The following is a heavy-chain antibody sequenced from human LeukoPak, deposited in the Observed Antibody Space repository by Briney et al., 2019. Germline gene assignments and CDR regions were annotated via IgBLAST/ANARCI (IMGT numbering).Heavy chain of an antibody. CDR3: ARFLRYCSGGSCSLDSLDY. J-gene: IGHJ4*02. CDR1: GGSISSGVYY. Sequence: NPSETLSLTCTVSGGSISSGVYYWSWIRQHPGKGLEWIGYIYYSGSTYYNPSLKSRVTISVDTSKNQFSLKLSSVTAADTAVYYCARFLRYCSGGSCSLDSLDYWGQGTLVTVSS. CDR2: IYYSGST. D-gene: IGHD2-15*01. V-gene: IGHV4-31*03.